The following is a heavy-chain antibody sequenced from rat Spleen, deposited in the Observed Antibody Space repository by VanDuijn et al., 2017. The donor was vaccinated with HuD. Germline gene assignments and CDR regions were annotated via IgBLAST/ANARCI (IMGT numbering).Heavy chain of an antibody. J-gene: IGHJ2*01. CDR2: ISTSGGST. CDR1: GFTFSDYY. V-gene: IGHV5-27*01. Sequence: EVQLVESGGGPVQPGRSLRLSCAASGFTFSDYYMAWVRQAPTKGLEWVATISTSGGSTYYRDSVKGRFTISRDNAKSTLYLQMNSLRSEDTATYYCTRGDAWGQGVMVTVSS. CDR3: TRGDA.